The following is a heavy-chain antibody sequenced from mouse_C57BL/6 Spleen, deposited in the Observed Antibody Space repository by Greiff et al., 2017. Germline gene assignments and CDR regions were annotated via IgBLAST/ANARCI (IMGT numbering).Heavy chain of an antibody. CDR2: INPNNGGT. D-gene: IGHD4-1*01. J-gene: IGHJ4*01. Sequence: EVQLQQSGPELVKPGASVKISCKASGYTFTDYYMNWVKQSHGKSLEWIGDINPNNGGTSYNQKFKGKATLTVDKSSSTAYMELRSLTSEDSAVYYCARRANWVHYYAMDYWGQGTSVTVSS. V-gene: IGHV1-26*01. CDR3: ARRANWVHYYAMDY. CDR1: GYTFTDYY.